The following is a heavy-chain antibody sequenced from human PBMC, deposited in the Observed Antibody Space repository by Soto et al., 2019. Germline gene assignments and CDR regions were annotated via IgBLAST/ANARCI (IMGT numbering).Heavy chain of an antibody. V-gene: IGHV1-18*01. CDR2: ISAYNGNT. J-gene: IGHJ1*01. D-gene: IGHD2-15*01. Sequence: ASVKVSCKASGYTFTSYGISWVRQAPGQGLEWMGWISAYNGNTNYAQKLQGRVTMTTDTSTSTAYMELRSLRSDDTAVYYCARGPRYCSGGSCASQHWGQGTLVTVSS. CDR1: GYTFTSYG. CDR3: ARGPRYCSGGSCASQH.